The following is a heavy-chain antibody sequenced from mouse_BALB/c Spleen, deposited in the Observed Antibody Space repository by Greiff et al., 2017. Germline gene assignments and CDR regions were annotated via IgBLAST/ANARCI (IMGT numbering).Heavy chain of an antibody. J-gene: IGHJ4*01. D-gene: IGHD5-5*01. Sequence: EVHLVESGGGLVQPGGSRKLSCAASGFTFSSFGMHWVRQAPEKGLEWVAYISSGSSTIYYADTVKGRFTISRDNPKNTLFLQMTSLRSEDTAMYYCAKGDYLNYYAMDYWGQGTSVTVSS. CDR3: AKGDYLNYYAMDY. CDR1: GFTFSSFG. CDR2: ISSGSSTI. V-gene: IGHV5-17*02.